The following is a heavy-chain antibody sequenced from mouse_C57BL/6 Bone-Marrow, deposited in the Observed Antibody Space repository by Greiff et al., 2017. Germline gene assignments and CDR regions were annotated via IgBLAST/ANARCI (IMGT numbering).Heavy chain of an antibody. V-gene: IGHV7-3*01. Sequence: EVKLVESGGGLVQPGGSLSLSCAASGFTFTDYYMSWVRQPPGKALEWLGFIRNKANGYTTEYSASVKGRFTISRDNSQSILYLQMNALGAEDSATYYCARYPNLLLRRVEAGYFDVWGTGTTVTVSS. D-gene: IGHD1-1*01. CDR2: IRNKANGYTT. CDR3: ARYPNLLLRRVEAGYFDV. CDR1: GFTFTDYY. J-gene: IGHJ1*03.